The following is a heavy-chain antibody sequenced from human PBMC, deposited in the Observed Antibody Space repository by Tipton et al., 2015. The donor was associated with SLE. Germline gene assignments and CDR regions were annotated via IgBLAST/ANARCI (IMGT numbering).Heavy chain of an antibody. V-gene: IGHV1-69*01. CDR1: GGTFSSYA. CDR2: IVPMFGTI. D-gene: IGHD3-22*01. CDR3: ARDPLYHYDNNGTLDY. J-gene: IGHJ4*02. Sequence: QSGPEVKKPGSSVKVSCKASGGTFSSYAISWVRQAPGQGLEWMGGIVPMFGTIHYAQKFQGRVTITADESTSTVYMELSSLRSDDTAVYYGARDPLYHYDNNGTLDYWGQGTLVTVSS.